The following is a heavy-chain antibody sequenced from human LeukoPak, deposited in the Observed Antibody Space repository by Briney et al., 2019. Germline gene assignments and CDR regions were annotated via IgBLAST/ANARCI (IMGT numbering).Heavy chain of an antibody. CDR3: ARDSWYSGSYREFDY. Sequence: SETLSLTCTVSGDSISSSSYYWGWIRQPPGKGLEWIGSIYYSGSTYYNPSLKSRVSISVDTSKNQFSLKLSSVTAADTAVYYCARDSWYSGSYREFDYWGQGTLVTVSS. CDR2: IYYSGST. CDR1: GDSISSSSYY. V-gene: IGHV4-39*07. D-gene: IGHD1-26*01. J-gene: IGHJ4*02.